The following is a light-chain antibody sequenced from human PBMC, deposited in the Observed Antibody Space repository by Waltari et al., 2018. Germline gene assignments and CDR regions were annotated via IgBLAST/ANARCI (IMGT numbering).Light chain of an antibody. CDR2: DAS. J-gene: IGKJ4*01. Sequence: DVQMSQSPSSLPASVGYRVTITCQASQNISNYLNWYQQKPGKAPKLLIYDASNLETGVPSRFSGSGSGTDFTFTISSLQPEDIATYYCQQYDNLPPLTFGGGTKVEIK. V-gene: IGKV1-33*01. CDR1: QNISNY. CDR3: QQYDNLPPLT.